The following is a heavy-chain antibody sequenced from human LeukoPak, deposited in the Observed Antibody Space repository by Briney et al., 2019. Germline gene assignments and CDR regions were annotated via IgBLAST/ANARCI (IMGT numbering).Heavy chain of an antibody. CDR1: GFTVSSNY. CDR2: IYSGGST. D-gene: IGHD6-19*01. J-gene: IGHJ4*02. Sequence: PGGSLRLSCAASGFTVSSNYMSWVRQAPGKGLEWVSVIYSGGSTYYADSVKGRFTIPRDNSKNTLYLQMNSLRAEDTAVYYCARDLGIAVAGTVGYWGQGTLVTVSS. V-gene: IGHV3-53*05. CDR3: ARDLGIAVAGTVGY.